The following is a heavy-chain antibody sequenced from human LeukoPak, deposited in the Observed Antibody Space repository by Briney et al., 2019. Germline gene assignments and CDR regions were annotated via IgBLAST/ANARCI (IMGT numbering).Heavy chain of an antibody. J-gene: IGHJ3*02. V-gene: IGHV4-34*01. Sequence: PSETLSLTCAVYGGSFSGYYWSWIRQPPGKGLEWIGEINHSGSTNYNPSLKSRVTISVDTSKNQFSLKLSSVTAADTAVYYCARGTTVTTYAPRGALDIWGQGTMVTVSS. D-gene: IGHD4-17*01. CDR3: ARGTTVTTYAPRGALDI. CDR2: INHSGST. CDR1: GGSFSGYY.